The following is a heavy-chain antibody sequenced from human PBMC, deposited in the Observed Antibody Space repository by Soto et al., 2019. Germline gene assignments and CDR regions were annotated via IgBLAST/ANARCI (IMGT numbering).Heavy chain of an antibody. CDR3: AREHYSKRNRMDV. J-gene: IGHJ6*02. V-gene: IGHV4-31*03. D-gene: IGHD4-4*01. CDR1: GGSISSGGYY. Sequence: PSETLSLTCTVSGGSISSGGYYWSWIRQHPGKGLEWIGYIYYSGSTYYNPSLKSRVTISVDTSKNQFSLKLSSVTAADTAVYYCAREHYSKRNRMDVWGQGTTVTVS. CDR2: IYYSGST.